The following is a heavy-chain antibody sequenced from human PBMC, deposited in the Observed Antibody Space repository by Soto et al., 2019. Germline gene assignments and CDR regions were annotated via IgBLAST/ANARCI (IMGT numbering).Heavy chain of an antibody. J-gene: IGHJ4*02. D-gene: IGHD5-12*01. CDR3: ARGGGKSGYFFDY. CDR2: INHGGSN. CDR1: GGSLSDYS. V-gene: IGHV4-34*02. Sequence: QVQLRQWGAGLLKPSETLSLRCAVYGGSLSDYSWSWIRQSPEKGLEWIGEINHGGSNKYNPSLKSRVTISVDTSKNQVSLILASATAADTAVYRCARGGGKSGYFFDYWGRGTLVTVSS.